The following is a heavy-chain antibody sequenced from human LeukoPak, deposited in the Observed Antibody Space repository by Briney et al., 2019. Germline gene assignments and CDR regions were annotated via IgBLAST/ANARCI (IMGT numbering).Heavy chain of an antibody. CDR2: ISSSGSTI. D-gene: IGHD6-13*01. CDR1: GFTFSDYY. CDR3: ASDGSSWLRLFDY. V-gene: IGHV3-11*01. Sequence: GGSLRLSCAASGFTFSDYYMSWIRQAPGKGLEWVSYISSSGSTIYYADSVKGRFTISRDNAKNSLYLQMNSLRAEDTAVYYCASDGSSWLRLFDYWGQGTLVTVSS. J-gene: IGHJ4*02.